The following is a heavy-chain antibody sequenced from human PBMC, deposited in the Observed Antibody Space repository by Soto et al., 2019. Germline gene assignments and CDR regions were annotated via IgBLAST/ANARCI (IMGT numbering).Heavy chain of an antibody. J-gene: IGHJ6*02. CDR3: ARIPITRTTSYYYSGMDV. CDR2: INAGNGNT. CDR1: GYTFTSYA. Sequence: GASVKVSCKTSGYTFTSYAMHWVRQAPGQRLEWMGWINAGNGNTKYSQKFQGRVTITRDTSASTAYMELSSLRSEDRAVYYCARIPITRTTSYYYSGMDVWGQGTTVT. V-gene: IGHV1-3*01. D-gene: IGHD1-7*01.